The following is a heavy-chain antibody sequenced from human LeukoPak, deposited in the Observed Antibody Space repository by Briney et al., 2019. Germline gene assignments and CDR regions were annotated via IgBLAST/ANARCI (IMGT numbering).Heavy chain of an antibody. J-gene: IGHJ5*02. CDR3: ARGGDYYDSGGYFEH. V-gene: IGHV1-18*01. CDR2: ISAYNGNT. Sequence: ASVKLSCKASGYIFTIDGISWGRQAPGQGLEWMGGISAYNGNTNYAQKLQGRVTMTTDTSTSTAYMELRSLRSDDTDVYYCARGGDYYDSGGYFEHWGQGTLVTVSS. D-gene: IGHD3-22*01. CDR1: GYIFTIDG.